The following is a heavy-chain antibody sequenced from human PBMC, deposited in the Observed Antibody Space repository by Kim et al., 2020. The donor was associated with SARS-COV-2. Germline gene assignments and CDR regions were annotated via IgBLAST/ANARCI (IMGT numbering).Heavy chain of an antibody. J-gene: IGHJ4*02. CDR3: TTDEVYGNYAPVVY. CDR2: IKSKISGGTA. V-gene: IGHV3-15*01. Sequence: GGSLRLSCAVSGSTFTNAWMNWVRQAPGKGLEWVGRIKSKISGGTADYAAPVKGRFTISSDDSKNTLFLQLNSLRTEDTAVYYCTTDEVYGNYAPVVYWGQGTLVTVSS. CDR1: GSTFTNAW. D-gene: IGHD4-17*01.